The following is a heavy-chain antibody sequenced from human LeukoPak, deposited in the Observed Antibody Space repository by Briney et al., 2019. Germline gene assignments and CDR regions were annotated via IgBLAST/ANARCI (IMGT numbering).Heavy chain of an antibody. CDR1: GGTFSSYA. CDR2: IIPIFGTA. D-gene: IGHD3-3*01. Sequence: SVKVSCEASGGTFSSYAISWVRQAPGQGLEWMGGIIPIFGTANYAQKFQGRVTITTDESTSTAYMELSSLRSEDTAVYYCARASITIFGVAYYYYYMDVWGKGTTVTVSS. V-gene: IGHV1-69*05. CDR3: ARASITIFGVAYYYYYMDV. J-gene: IGHJ6*03.